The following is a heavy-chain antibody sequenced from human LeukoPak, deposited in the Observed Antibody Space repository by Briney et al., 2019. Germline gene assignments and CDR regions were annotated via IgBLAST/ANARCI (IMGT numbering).Heavy chain of an antibody. V-gene: IGHV3-23*01. Sequence: GGSLRLSCAASGFTFDDYGMSWVRQAPGKGLEWVSAISGSGGSTYYADSVKGRFTISRDNSKNTLFLQMNSLRAEDTAVYYCAKDRGLLWFGEWKFWGQGTMVTVSS. D-gene: IGHD3-10*01. CDR2: ISGSGGST. CDR3: AKDRGLLWFGEWKF. CDR1: GFTFDDYG. J-gene: IGHJ3*01.